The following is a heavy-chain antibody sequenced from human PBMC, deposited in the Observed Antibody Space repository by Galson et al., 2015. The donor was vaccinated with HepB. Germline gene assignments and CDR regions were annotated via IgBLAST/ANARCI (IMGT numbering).Heavy chain of an antibody. J-gene: IGHJ4*02. Sequence: SCKASGGTFSSYAISWVRQAPGQGLEWMGGIIPIFGTAHYAQKFQGRVTITADESTSTAYMELSSLRSEDTAVYYCARERDSSGYRPPSEAPAQLDYWGQGTLVTVSS. CDR1: GGTFSSYA. V-gene: IGHV1-69*01. CDR2: IIPIFGTA. CDR3: ARERDSSGYRPPSEAPAQLDY. D-gene: IGHD3-22*01.